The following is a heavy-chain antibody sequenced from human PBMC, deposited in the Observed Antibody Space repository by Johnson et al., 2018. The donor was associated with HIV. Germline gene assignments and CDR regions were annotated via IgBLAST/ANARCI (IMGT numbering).Heavy chain of an antibody. CDR2: ISWNSGSI. Sequence: VQLVESGGGLVQPGRSLRLSCAASGFTFDDYAMHWVRQAPGQGLEWVLGISWNSGSIGYADSVKGRFTISRDNAKNSLYLQMNSLRAEDTALYYCAKEVDAFDMWGQGTLVTVSS. CDR3: AKEVDAFDM. J-gene: IGHJ3*02. CDR1: GFTFDDYA. V-gene: IGHV3-9*01.